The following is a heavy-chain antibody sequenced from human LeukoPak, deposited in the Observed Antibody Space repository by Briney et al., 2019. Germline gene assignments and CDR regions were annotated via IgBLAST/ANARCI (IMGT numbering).Heavy chain of an antibody. D-gene: IGHD6-19*01. CDR2: ISAYNGNT. V-gene: IGHV1-18*01. J-gene: IGHJ4*02. CDR3: ARDLIAVAGKVGNY. CDR1: GYTFTSYG. Sequence: ASVKVSCKASGYTFTSYGISWVRQAPGQGLEWMGWISAYNGNTNYAQKFQGRVTMTRDTSISTAYMELSRLRSDDTAVYYCARDLIAVAGKVGNYWGQGTLVTVSS.